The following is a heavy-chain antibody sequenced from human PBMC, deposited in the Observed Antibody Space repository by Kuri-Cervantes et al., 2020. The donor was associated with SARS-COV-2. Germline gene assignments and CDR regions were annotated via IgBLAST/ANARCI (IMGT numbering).Heavy chain of an antibody. Sequence: GGSLRFSCAASGFTFSNAWMSWVRQAPGKGLEWVGRIKSKTDGGTTDYAAPVKGRFTISRDDSKNTLYLQMNSLKTEDTAVYYCTTDLPNPTYPRYYYYYYGMDVWGQGTTVTVSS. V-gene: IGHV3-15*01. CDR2: IKSKTDGGTT. CDR1: GFTFSNAW. CDR3: TTDLPNPTYPRYYYYYYGMDV. J-gene: IGHJ6*02. D-gene: IGHD2-2*02.